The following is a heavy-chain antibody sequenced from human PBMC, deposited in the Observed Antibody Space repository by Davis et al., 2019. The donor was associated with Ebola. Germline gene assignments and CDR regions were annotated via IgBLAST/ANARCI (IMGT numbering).Heavy chain of an antibody. CDR2: IYPGDSDT. J-gene: IGHJ3*02. CDR1: GYSFTSYW. Sequence: GESLKISCKGSGYSFTSYWIGWVRQMPGKGLEWMGIIYPGDSDTRYSPSFQGQVTISADKSISTAYLQWSSLKASDTAMYYCARLGGNFDWFPMFAFDIWGQGTMVTVSS. D-gene: IGHD3-9*01. V-gene: IGHV5-51*01. CDR3: ARLGGNFDWFPMFAFDI.